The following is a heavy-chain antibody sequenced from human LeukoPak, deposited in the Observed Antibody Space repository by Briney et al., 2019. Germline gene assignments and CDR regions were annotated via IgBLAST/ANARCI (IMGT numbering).Heavy chain of an antibody. CDR3: AKRGSSEGDRYEPFDY. V-gene: IGHV3-23*01. CDR2: ISGSGGST. Sequence: GGSLRLSCAASGFTFSSYAMSWVRQAPGKGLEWVSAISGSGGSTYYADSVKGRFTISRDNSKNTLYLQMSSLRAEDTAVYYCAKRGSSEGDRYEPFDYWGQGTLVTVSS. CDR1: GFTFSSYA. D-gene: IGHD2-2*01. J-gene: IGHJ4*02.